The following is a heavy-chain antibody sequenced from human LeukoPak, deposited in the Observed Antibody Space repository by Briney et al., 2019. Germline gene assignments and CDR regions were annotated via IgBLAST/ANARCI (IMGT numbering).Heavy chain of an antibody. CDR2: IKSKTDGGTT. Sequence: GGSLRLSCAASGFTFSNAWMSWVRQAPGKGLEWVGRIKSKTDGGTTDYAAPVKGRFTISRDDSKNTLHLQMNSLKTEDTAVYYCTTGKSVYDILYLDYWGQGTLATVSS. D-gene: IGHD3-9*01. CDR3: TTGKSVYDILYLDY. CDR1: GFTFSNAW. J-gene: IGHJ4*02. V-gene: IGHV3-15*01.